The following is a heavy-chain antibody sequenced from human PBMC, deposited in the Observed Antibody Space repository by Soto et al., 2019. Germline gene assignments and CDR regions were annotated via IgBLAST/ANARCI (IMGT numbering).Heavy chain of an antibody. J-gene: IGHJ6*02. V-gene: IGHV3-23*01. Sequence: GGSLRLSCAASGFTFSSYAMSWVRQAPGKGLEWVSAISGSGGSTYYADSVKGRFTISRDNSKNTLYLQMNSLRAEDTAVYYCAKAYGSGSYGFYGMDVWGQGTTVTVSS. CDR3: AKAYGSGSYGFYGMDV. D-gene: IGHD3-10*01. CDR1: GFTFSSYA. CDR2: ISGSGGST.